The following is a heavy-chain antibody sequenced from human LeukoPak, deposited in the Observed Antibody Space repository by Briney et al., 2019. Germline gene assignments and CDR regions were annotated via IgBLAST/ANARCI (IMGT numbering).Heavy chain of an antibody. D-gene: IGHD3-10*01. V-gene: IGHV1-46*01. Sequence: ASVKVSCKSSGYTFTSYYMYWVRQAPGQGLEWMGIVNPSGGSTSYAQKFQGRVTMTRDTSTSTVYMELSSLRSEDTAVYYCARDSGMVRGTVDYWGQGTLVTVSS. CDR2: VNPSGGST. CDR3: ARDSGMVRGTVDY. CDR1: GYTFTSYY. J-gene: IGHJ4*02.